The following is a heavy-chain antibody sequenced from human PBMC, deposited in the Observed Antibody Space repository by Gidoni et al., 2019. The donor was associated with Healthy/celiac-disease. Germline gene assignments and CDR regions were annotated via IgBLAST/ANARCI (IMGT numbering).Heavy chain of an antibody. CDR2: IIPILGIA. J-gene: IGHJ5*02. CDR3: ARVGITMVRGVMYWFDP. V-gene: IGHV1-69*04. D-gene: IGHD3-10*01. CDR1: GGTFSSYA. Sequence: QVQLVQSGAEVKKPGSSVKVSCKASGGTFSSYAISWGRQAPGQGLEWMGRIIPILGIANYAQKFQGRVTITADKSTSTAYMELSSLRSEDTAVYYCARVGITMVRGVMYWFDPWGQGTLVTVSS.